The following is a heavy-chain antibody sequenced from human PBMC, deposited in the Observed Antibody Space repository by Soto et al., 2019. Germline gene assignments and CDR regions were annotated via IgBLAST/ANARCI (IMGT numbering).Heavy chain of an antibody. D-gene: IGHD6-6*01. J-gene: IGHJ6*02. Sequence: GESLTLSCAASGFTFSDYYMRWIRQAPGTGLEWVSYISSSGSTIYYADSVKGRFIISRDNAKNSLYLQMNSLRAEDTAVYYWARVPVRRGPGRYGMDVWGQGTTVTVSS. V-gene: IGHV3-11*01. CDR1: GFTFSDYY. CDR3: ARVPVRRGPGRYGMDV. CDR2: ISSSGSTI.